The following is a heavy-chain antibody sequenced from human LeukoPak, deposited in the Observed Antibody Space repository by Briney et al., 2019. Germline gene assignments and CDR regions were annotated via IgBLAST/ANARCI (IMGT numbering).Heavy chain of an antibody. J-gene: IGHJ4*02. CDR3: ARPSRGATDS. Sequence: SQTLSLTCAISGDSVSSNSAAWNWIRQSPSRGLEWLGRTYYRSKWYNNYAVSVRSRITINPDTSKNQFSLQLNSVTPEDTAVFSWARPSRGATDSWGRETRATVPS. V-gene: IGHV6-1*01. D-gene: IGHD1-26*01. CDR2: TYYRSKWYN. CDR1: GDSVSSNSAA.